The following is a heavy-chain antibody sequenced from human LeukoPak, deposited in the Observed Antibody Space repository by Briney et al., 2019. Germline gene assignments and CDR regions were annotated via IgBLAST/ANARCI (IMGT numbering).Heavy chain of an antibody. V-gene: IGHV1-69*13. D-gene: IGHD6-19*01. J-gene: IGHJ5*02. CDR2: IIPIFGTA. CDR3: ARDQFSPVAGTWFDP. CDR1: GGTFSSYA. Sequence: SVKVSCKASGGTFSSYAISWVRQAPGQVLEWMGGIIPIFGTANYAQKFQGRVTITADESTSTAYMELSSLRSEDTAVYYCARDQFSPVAGTWFDPWGQGTLVTVSS.